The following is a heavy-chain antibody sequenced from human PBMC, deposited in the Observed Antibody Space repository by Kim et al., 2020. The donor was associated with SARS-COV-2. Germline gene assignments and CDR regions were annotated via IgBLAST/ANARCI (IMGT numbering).Heavy chain of an antibody. D-gene: IGHD3-10*01. V-gene: IGHV4-4*07. CDR3: ARGAYGSGSLGWFDP. J-gene: IGHJ5*02. Sequence: NPPLTVRVTMSIDTSKNQFSLKLTSVTAADTAVYYCARGAYGSGSLGWFDPWGQGTLVTVSS.